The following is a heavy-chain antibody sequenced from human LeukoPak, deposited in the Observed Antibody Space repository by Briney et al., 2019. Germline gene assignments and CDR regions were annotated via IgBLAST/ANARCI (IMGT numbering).Heavy chain of an antibody. Sequence: GGTLRLSCAASGFTFSSYGMSWVRQAPGKGLEWVSAISGSGGSTYYADSVKGRFTISRDNSKNTLYLQMNSLRAEDTAVYYCGGTIFGGRYYFDYWGQGTLVTVSS. CDR2: ISGSGGST. D-gene: IGHD3-9*01. CDR3: GGTIFGGRYYFDY. V-gene: IGHV3-23*01. CDR1: GFTFSSYG. J-gene: IGHJ4*02.